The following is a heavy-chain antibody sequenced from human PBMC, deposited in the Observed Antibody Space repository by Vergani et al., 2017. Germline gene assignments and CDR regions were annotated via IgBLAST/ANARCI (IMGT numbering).Heavy chain of an antibody. V-gene: IGHV3-72*01. CDR1: GFTFSDHY. CDR3: ARIAAAPYYYDMDV. Sequence: EVQLVESGGGLVQPGGSLRLSCAASGFTFSDHYMDWVRQAPGKGLEWVGRTRNKANSYTTEYAASVKGRFTISRDDSKNSLYLKMNSLKTEDTAVYYCARIAAAPYYYDMDVWGKGTTVTVSS. CDR2: TRNKANSYTT. D-gene: IGHD6-13*01. J-gene: IGHJ6*03.